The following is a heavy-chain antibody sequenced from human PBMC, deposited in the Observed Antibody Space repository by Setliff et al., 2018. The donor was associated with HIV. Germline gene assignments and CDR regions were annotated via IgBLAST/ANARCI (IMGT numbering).Heavy chain of an antibody. J-gene: IGHJ5*02. CDR3: AGAPLSGGSFGWFDP. CDR2: IYTSGST. V-gene: IGHV4-4*09. D-gene: IGHD2-15*01. Sequence: SETLSLTCTVSGGSLSDYYRSWIRQPPGKGLEWIGYIYTSGSTNYNPSLKSRVTISVDTSKNQFSLKLSSVTAADTAVYYCAGAPLSGGSFGWFDPWGQGTLVTVSS. CDR1: GGSLSDYY.